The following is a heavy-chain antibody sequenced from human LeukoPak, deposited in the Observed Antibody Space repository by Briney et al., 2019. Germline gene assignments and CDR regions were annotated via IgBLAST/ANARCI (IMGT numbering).Heavy chain of an antibody. V-gene: IGHV4-34*01. CDR1: GGSFSGYY. Sequence: PSETLSLTCAVYGGSFSGYYWSWIRQPPGKGLEWIGSIYYSGSTYYNPSLKSRVTISVDTSKNQFSLKLSSVTAADTAVYYCARHDSSFIYSSGWLPFGYWGQGTLVTVSS. J-gene: IGHJ4*02. CDR2: IYYSGST. D-gene: IGHD6-19*01. CDR3: ARHDSSFIYSSGWLPFGY.